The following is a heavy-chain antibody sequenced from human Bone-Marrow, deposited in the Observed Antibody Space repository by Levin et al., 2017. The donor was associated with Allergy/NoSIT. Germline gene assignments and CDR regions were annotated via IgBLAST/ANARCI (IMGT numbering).Heavy chain of an antibody. CDR2: IKSKTDGGTT. CDR3: TTSSPGYCSSTSCYLTYDDYGMDV. V-gene: IGHV3-15*01. CDR1: GFTFSNAW. D-gene: IGHD2-2*03. Sequence: PGESLKISCAASGFTFSNAWMSWVRQAPGKGLEWVGRIKSKTDGGTTDYAAPVKGRFTISRDDSKNTLYLQMNSLKTEDTAVYYCTTSSPGYCSSTSCYLTYDDYGMDVWGQGTTVTVSS. J-gene: IGHJ6*02.